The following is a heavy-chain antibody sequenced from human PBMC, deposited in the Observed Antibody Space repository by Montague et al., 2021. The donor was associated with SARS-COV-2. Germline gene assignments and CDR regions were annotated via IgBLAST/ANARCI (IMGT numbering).Heavy chain of an antibody. D-gene: IGHD3-3*01. CDR2: IYSDGSST. V-gene: IGHV3-23*03. CDR1: GFTFNNYA. CDR3: TKGGRNFYELDGFDS. Sequence: SLRLSCAASGFTFNNYAMTWVCQAPGKGLEWVSIIYSDGSSTYYADSVKGRFTISRDNSKNTLYLQMNSLRAEDTAVYSCTKGGRNFYELDGFDSWGQGTPVTVSS. J-gene: IGHJ4*02.